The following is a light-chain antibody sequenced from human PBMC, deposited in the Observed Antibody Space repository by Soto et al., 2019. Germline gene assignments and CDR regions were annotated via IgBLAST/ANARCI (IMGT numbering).Light chain of an antibody. J-gene: IGLJ3*02. V-gene: IGLV3-25*02. CDR2: KDS. CDR3: QSTDSSGSYRV. CDR1: ALPNQY. Sequence: SYELAQPPSVSVSPGQTASITCSGNALPNQYAYWYRQKPGQAPILLIFKDSERPSEIPERFSGSSSGATVTLTISGVQAEDEADYYCQSTDSSGSYRVFGGGTQLTVL.